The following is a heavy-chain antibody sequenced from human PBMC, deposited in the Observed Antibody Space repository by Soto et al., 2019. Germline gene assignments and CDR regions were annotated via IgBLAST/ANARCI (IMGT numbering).Heavy chain of an antibody. CDR2: IYYSGST. Sequence: PSETLSLTCTVSGGSISSYYWSWIRQPPGKGLEWIGYIYYSGSTNYNPSLKSRVTISVDTSKNQFSLKLSSVTAADTAVYYCARGRITMLRGVSIAWLDPWGQGTPVTVS. CDR1: GGSISSYY. J-gene: IGHJ5*02. D-gene: IGHD3-10*01. CDR3: ARGRITMLRGVSIAWLDP. V-gene: IGHV4-59*01.